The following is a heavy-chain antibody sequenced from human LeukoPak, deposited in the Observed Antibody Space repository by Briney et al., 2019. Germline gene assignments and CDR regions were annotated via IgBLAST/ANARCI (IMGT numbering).Heavy chain of an antibody. D-gene: IGHD7-27*01. CDR3: AKGFYLGRLDP. V-gene: IGHV3-66*01. Sequence: GGSLRLSCVVSGFTVSSNFMTWVRQAPGKGLEWVSVIYNSGSTYYAGSVKGRFTISRDNSKNTLDLQMNSLRAEDTAVYYCAKGFYLGRLDPWGQGALVTVS. CDR1: GFTVSSNF. CDR2: IYNSGST. J-gene: IGHJ5*02.